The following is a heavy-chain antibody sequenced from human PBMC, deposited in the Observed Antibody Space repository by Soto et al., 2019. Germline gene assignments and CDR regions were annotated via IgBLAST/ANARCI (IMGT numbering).Heavy chain of an antibody. Sequence: PGESLKISCKGSGYSFTSYWIGWVRQMPGKGLEWMGIIYPGDSDTRYSPSFQGQVTISADKSISTAYLQWSSLKASDTAMYYCARYPKPGYSYGFSAFDIWGQGTMVTVSS. CDR1: GYSFTSYW. CDR2: IYPGDSDT. CDR3: ARYPKPGYSYGFSAFDI. D-gene: IGHD5-18*01. J-gene: IGHJ3*02. V-gene: IGHV5-51*01.